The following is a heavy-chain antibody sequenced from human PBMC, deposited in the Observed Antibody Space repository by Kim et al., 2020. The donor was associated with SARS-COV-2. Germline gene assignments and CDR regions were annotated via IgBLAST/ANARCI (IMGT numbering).Heavy chain of an antibody. Sequence: GGSLRLSCAASGFTFSNFWMTWVRQAPGKGLEWVANIKQDASDKNHVDSVKGRFTISRDNAKKSLYLQMNSLRAEDTAVYYCARDNGYQLDYWGQGTLVTVSS. D-gene: IGHD2-2*01. CDR3: ARDNGYQLDY. V-gene: IGHV3-7*03. CDR1: GFTFSNFW. CDR2: IKQDASDK. J-gene: IGHJ4*02.